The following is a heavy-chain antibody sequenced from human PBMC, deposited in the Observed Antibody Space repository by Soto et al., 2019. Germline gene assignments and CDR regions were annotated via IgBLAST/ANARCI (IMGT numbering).Heavy chain of an antibody. D-gene: IGHD4-17*01. V-gene: IGHV3-23*01. J-gene: IGHJ5*02. Sequence: EVQLLESGGGLVQPGGSLRLSCAASGFTFSSYAMSWVRQAPGKGLEWVSAVSGSGGSTYYADSVKGRFTISRDNSKNTLYLQMNSLRAEDTAVYYCAKDKANYGDYAWFDPWGQGTLVTVSS. CDR1: GFTFSSYA. CDR2: VSGSGGST. CDR3: AKDKANYGDYAWFDP.